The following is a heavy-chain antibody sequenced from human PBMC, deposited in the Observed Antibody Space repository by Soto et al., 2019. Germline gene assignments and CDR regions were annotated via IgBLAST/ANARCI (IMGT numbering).Heavy chain of an antibody. D-gene: IGHD2-2*01. V-gene: IGHV3-23*01. J-gene: IGHJ6*02. CDR1: GFTFSSYA. CDR3: AKDGVVPAAYYYYYGMDV. Sequence: LRLSCAASGFTFSSYAMSWVRQAPGKGLEWVSPISGSGGSTYYADSVKGRFTISRDNSKNTLYLQMNSLRAEDTAVYYCAKDGVVPAAYYYYYGMDVWGQGTTVTVSS. CDR2: ISGSGGST.